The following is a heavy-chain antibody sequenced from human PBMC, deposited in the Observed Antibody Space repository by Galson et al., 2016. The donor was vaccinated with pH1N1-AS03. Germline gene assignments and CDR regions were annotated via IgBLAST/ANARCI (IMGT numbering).Heavy chain of an antibody. CDR2: IREDGSEK. J-gene: IGHJ5*02. D-gene: IGHD6-6*01. CDR1: GFTFGSYW. CDR3: ARYGSSPWFDP. V-gene: IGHV3-7*01. Sequence: SLRLSCAASGFTFGSYWMSWVRQAPEKGLEWVANIREDGSEKSYVDSVKGRFTISRDNSKNSLYLQMNSLRVEDTALYYCARYGSSPWFDPWGQGTLVTVSS.